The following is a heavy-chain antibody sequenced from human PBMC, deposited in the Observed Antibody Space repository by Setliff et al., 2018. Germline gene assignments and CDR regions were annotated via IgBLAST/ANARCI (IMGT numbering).Heavy chain of an antibody. CDR3: AKDKDVRVDYFDY. V-gene: IGHV3-23*01. D-gene: IGHD3-10*01. CDR1: GFTFSSFA. Sequence: SLRLSCAASGFTFSSFAMSWVRQAPGKRLEWVSIINVGGTNTYYRDSVKGRFTISRDNSKSTLYLQMNSLRAGDTAIYYCAKDKDVRVDYFDYWGPGTLVTVSS. CDR2: INVGGTNT. J-gene: IGHJ4*02.